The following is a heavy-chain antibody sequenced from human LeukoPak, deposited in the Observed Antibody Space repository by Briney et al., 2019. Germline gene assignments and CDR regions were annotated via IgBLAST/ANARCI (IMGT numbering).Heavy chain of an antibody. Sequence: GGSLRLSCAASGFTFSSYGMSWVRQAPGKGLEWVSGTSGGGDSTYYADSVKGRFTISRDNSKNTLYLQMNSLRAENTATYYCAKAHDSSGYFYYFHYWGQGTLVTVSS. CDR3: AKAHDSSGYFYYFHY. V-gene: IGHV3-23*01. J-gene: IGHJ4*02. D-gene: IGHD3-22*01. CDR2: TSGGGDST. CDR1: GFTFSSYG.